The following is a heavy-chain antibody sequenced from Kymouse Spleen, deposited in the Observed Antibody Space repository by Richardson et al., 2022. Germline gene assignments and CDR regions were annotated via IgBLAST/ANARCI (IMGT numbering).Heavy chain of an antibody. CDR3: ARTPTTDYYGMDV. Sequence: QVQLVESGGGVVQPGRSLRLSCAASGFTFSSYGMHWVRQAPGKGLEWVAVIWYDGSNKYYADSVKGRFTISRDNSKNTLYLQMNSLRAEDTAVYYCARTPTTDYYGMDVWGQGTTVTVSS. J-gene: IGHJ6*02. D-gene: IGHD1-26*01. V-gene: IGHV3-33*01. CDR1: GFTFSSYG. CDR2: IWYDGSNK.